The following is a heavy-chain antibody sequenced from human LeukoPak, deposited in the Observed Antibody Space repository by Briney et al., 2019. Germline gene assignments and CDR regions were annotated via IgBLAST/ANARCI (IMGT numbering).Heavy chain of an antibody. V-gene: IGHV3-74*03. CDR2: ISGDGTTK. CDR3: SRSQFDY. J-gene: IGHJ4*02. CDR1: GFPFSSYW. Sequence: GGSLRLSCEPSGFPFSSYWMLWVRQAPGKGLVWVSRISGDGTTKTYADFVRGRFTISRDNTKNILYLQMNSLKVDDTATYFCSRSQFDYWGQGVLVTVSS.